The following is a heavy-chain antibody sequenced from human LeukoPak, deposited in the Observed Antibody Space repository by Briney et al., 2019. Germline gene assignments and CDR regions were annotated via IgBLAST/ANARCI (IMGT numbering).Heavy chain of an antibody. D-gene: IGHD1-26*01. Sequence: SETLSLTCTVSGGSISSYYWSWIRQPPGKGLEWIGYIYYSGSTNYNPSLKSRVTISVDTSKNQFSLKLSSVTAADTAVYYCARHIGRLAHFDYWGQGTLVTVSS. V-gene: IGHV4-59*08. CDR3: ARHIGRLAHFDY. J-gene: IGHJ4*02. CDR1: GGSISSYY. CDR2: IYYSGST.